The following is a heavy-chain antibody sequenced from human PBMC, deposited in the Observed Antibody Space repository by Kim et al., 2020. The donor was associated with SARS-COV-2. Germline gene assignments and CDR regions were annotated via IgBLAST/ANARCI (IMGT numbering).Heavy chain of an antibody. CDR3: ARDLRYGDNLRNYYGMDV. V-gene: IGHV4-34*01. Sequence: KSRVPISVDTSKNQFSLKLSSVTAADTAVYYCARDLRYGDNLRNYYGMDVWGQGTTVTVSS. J-gene: IGHJ6*02. D-gene: IGHD4-17*01.